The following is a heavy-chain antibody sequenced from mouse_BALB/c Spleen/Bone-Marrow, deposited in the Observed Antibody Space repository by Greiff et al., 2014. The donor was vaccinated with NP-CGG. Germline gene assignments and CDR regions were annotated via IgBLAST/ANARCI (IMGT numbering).Heavy chain of an antibody. D-gene: IGHD1-2*01. V-gene: IGHV1S81*02. CDR2: INPSNSVT. J-gene: IGHJ1*01. Sequence: VQLQQSGAELVKPGASVRLSCKVSGYTFTNYYVYWVKQRPGQGLEWIGEINPSNSVTNFNEKFMSKATLTVDSSSSTAYMHLSSLTSEDSAVYYCTRSGFYGYGSYFDVWGAGTTVTVSS. CDR1: GYTFTNYY. CDR3: TRSGFYGYGSYFDV.